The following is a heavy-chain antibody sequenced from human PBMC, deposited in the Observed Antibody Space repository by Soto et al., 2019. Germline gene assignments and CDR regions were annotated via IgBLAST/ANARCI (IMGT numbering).Heavy chain of an antibody. CDR2: IYNSGST. Sequence: PSETLSLTCAVSGGYISGGYYSWSWIRQPPGKGLEWIGFIYNSGSTYYNSSLKSRVTISVDRSKNHFFLNLTSVTAADTAVDYGATCSKCFPRWGQGKKVTV. D-gene: IGHD4-4*01. V-gene: IGHV4-30-2*01. J-gene: IGHJ3*01. CDR1: GGYISGGYYS. CDR3: ATCSKCFPR.